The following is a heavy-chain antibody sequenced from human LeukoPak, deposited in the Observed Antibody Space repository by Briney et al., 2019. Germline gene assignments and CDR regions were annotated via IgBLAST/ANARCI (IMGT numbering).Heavy chain of an antibody. J-gene: IGHJ4*02. CDR2: IKPDGSEI. CDR3: ARDAGPRDYGSGSYLGY. CDR1: GFTFSDSW. Sequence: PGGSLRLSCAASGFTFSDSWMDWVRQAPGKGLEWVANIKPDGSEIYYVDAVKGRFTISRDNAKNSLYLQMNSLRAEDTAVYYCARDAGPRDYGSGSYLGYWGQGTLVTVSS. D-gene: IGHD3-10*01. V-gene: IGHV3-7*05.